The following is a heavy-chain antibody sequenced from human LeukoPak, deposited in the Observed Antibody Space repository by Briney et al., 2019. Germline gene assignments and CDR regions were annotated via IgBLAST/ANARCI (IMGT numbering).Heavy chain of an antibody. V-gene: IGHV1-69*05. J-gene: IGHJ3*02. CDR3: ARVVGATNPDAFDI. CDR2: IIPIFGTA. CDR1: GGTFSSYA. D-gene: IGHD1-26*01. Sequence: SVKVSCKASGGTFSSYATSWVRQAPGQGLEWMGGIIPIFGTANYAQKFQGRVTITTDESTSTAYMELSSLRSEDTAVYYCARVVGATNPDAFDIWGQGTMVTVSS.